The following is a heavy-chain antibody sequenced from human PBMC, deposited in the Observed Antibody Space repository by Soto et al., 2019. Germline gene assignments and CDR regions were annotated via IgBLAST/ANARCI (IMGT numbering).Heavy chain of an antibody. Sequence: GGSLRLSCAASGFTFSSYAMSWVRQAPGKGLEWVSAISGSGGSTYYADSVKGRFTISRDNSKNTLYLQMNSLRAEDTAVYYCAKDLKGYCSSTSCYGQFDYWGQGTLVTAPQ. CDR1: GFTFSSYA. D-gene: IGHD2-2*01. CDR2: ISGSGGST. V-gene: IGHV3-23*01. CDR3: AKDLKGYCSSTSCYGQFDY. J-gene: IGHJ4*02.